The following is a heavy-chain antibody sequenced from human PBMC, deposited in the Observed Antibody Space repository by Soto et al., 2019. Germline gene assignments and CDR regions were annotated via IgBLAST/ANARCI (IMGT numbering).Heavy chain of an antibody. D-gene: IGHD3-9*01. J-gene: IGHJ4*02. CDR2: ISAGGGSP. CDR3: AKDGDFYDVVTGYYLTGHYFDY. V-gene: IGHV3-23*01. CDR1: GFIFNNYA. Sequence: WALRLSCAASGFIFNNYAMSWVRQAPGKGLEWVSFISAGGGSPNYADSVKGRFTISRDNSKNMVYLQMNSLRAEDTAVYYCAKDGDFYDVVTGYYLTGHYFDYWGQGTPVTVSS.